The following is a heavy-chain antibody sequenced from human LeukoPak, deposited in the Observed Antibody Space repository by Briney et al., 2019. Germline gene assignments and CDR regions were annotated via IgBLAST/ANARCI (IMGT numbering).Heavy chain of an antibody. CDR3: AKNSGATAL. Sequence: PGGSLRLSCAASGFTFSNYGMHWVRQAPGKGLEWVSVISYDGSNKYYADSVKGRFTISRDNSRNTLYLQMNSLRAEDTAMYYCAKNSGATALWGQGTLVTVCS. J-gene: IGHJ4*02. CDR2: ISYDGSNK. V-gene: IGHV3-30*18. CDR1: GFTFSNYG. D-gene: IGHD1-26*01.